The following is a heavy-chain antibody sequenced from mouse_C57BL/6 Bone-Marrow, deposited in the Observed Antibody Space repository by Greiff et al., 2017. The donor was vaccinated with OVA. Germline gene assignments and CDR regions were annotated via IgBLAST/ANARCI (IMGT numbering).Heavy chain of an antibody. CDR2: INPYNGGT. J-gene: IGHJ3*01. Sequence: EVQLQQSGPVLVKPGASVKMSCKASGYTFTDYYMNWVKQSHGKSLEWIGVINPYNGGTSYNQKFKGKATLTVDKSSSTAYMELNSLTSEDSAVYYCARWEWLRRLPWFAYWGQGTLVTVSA. V-gene: IGHV1-19*01. D-gene: IGHD2-2*01. CDR1: GYTFTDYY. CDR3: ARWEWLRRLPWFAY.